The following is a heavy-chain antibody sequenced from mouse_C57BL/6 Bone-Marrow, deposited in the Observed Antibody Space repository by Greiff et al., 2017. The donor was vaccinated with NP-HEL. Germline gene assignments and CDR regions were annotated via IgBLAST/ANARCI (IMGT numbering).Heavy chain of an antibody. D-gene: IGHD1-1*01. Sequence: VQLQQPGAELVKPGASVKMSCKASGYTFTSYWITWVKQRPGQGLEWIGDIYPGSGSTNYNEKFKSKATLTVDTSSSTAYMQLSSLTSEDSAVYYCARDPNYDGSSYGYWGQGTTLTVSS. CDR1: GYTFTSYW. V-gene: IGHV1-55*01. CDR2: IYPGSGST. CDR3: ARDPNYDGSSYGY. J-gene: IGHJ2*01.